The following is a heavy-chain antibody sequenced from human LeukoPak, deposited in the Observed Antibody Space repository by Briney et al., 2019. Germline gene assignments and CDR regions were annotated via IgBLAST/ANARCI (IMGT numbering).Heavy chain of an antibody. CDR3: ARGGHDFNPFYW. V-gene: IGHV3-23*01. D-gene: IGHD2-21*02. CDR2: IKGSVGDP. J-gene: IGHJ4*02. Sequence: GGSLRLSCAASGFTFSTYAMGWVRHAPGEGLEWVSSIKGSVGDPFYADSVKGRFTISRDNSKNTLFLQLNSLRAEDSAVYYCARGGHDFNPFYWWGQGTLVTVSS. CDR1: GFTFSTYA.